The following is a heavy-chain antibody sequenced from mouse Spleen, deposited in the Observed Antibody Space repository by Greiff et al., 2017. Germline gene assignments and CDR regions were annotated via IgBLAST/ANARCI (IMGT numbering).Heavy chain of an antibody. CDR1: GFTFSDYG. J-gene: IGHJ4*01. V-gene: IGHV5-17*01. CDR3: ARGYYGSSTMDF. CDR2: ISSGSSTI. D-gene: IGHD1-1*01. Sequence: EVQLQESGGGLVKPGGSLKLSCAASGFTFSDYGMHWVRQAPEKGLEWVAYISSGSSTIYYADTVKGRFTISRDNAKNTLFLQMTSLRSEDTAMYYCARGYYGSSTMDFWGQGTSVTVSS.